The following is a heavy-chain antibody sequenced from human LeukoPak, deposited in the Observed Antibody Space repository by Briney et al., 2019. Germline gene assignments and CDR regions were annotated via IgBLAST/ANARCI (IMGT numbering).Heavy chain of an antibody. CDR1: GYTFTGYY. CDR2: INAGNGNT. Sequence: ASVKVSCKASGYTFTGYYMHWVRQAPGQGLEWMGWINAGNGNTKYSQEFQGRVTITRDTSASTAYMELSSLRSEDMAVYYCAREGSDCSGGSCQNWFDPWGQGTLVTVSS. D-gene: IGHD2-15*01. J-gene: IGHJ5*02. V-gene: IGHV1-3*03. CDR3: AREGSDCSGGSCQNWFDP.